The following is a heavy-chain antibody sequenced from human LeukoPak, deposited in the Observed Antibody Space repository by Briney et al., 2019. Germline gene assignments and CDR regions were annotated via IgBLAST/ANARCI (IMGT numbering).Heavy chain of an antibody. CDR1: GCSFTSYW. CDR3: AKMGPGALTADAFDI. CDR2: ISPGDSDT. V-gene: IGHV5-51*01. J-gene: IGHJ3*02. Sequence: GESLKISSKGSGCSFTSYWIGWVRQMPGKGLEWMGNISPGDSDTSYIPSFQGQFTISADKSITTAYLQWSSLKASDTATYFCAKMGPGALTADAFDIWGQGTTVTASS. D-gene: IGHD1-14*01.